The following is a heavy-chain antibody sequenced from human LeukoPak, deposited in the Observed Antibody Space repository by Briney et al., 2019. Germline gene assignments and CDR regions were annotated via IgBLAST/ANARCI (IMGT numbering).Heavy chain of an antibody. CDR1: GGSISSYY. J-gene: IGHJ6*03. CDR3: GIYGRDYDPLTGQNYYHYDMHV. Sequence: SETLSLTCTVSGGSISSYYWSWIRQPAGKGLEWVGRIYTSGSTNSNPSLKSRVTLSVDTSKNQFSLKLSSVTAAGTAVYFCGIYGRDYDPLTGQNYYHYDMHVWGNGTTVTV. V-gene: IGHV4-4*07. D-gene: IGHD3-9*01. CDR2: IYTSGST.